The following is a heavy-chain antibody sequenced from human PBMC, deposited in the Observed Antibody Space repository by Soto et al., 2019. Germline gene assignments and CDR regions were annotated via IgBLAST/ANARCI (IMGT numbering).Heavy chain of an antibody. CDR2: IDSSST. CDR3: ARGPCRITSCPTTYYGMDV. CDR1: GFTFSDYH. Sequence: QVQLVESGGGLVNPGGSLRLSCAASGFTFSDYHLSWIRQAPGKGLEWVSYIDSSSTNYADSVRGRFTISRDNAKNSLYLQMNSLRAEDTAVYYCARGPCRITSCPTTYYGMDVWGQGTTVIVSS. V-gene: IGHV3-11*06. J-gene: IGHJ6*02. D-gene: IGHD2-2*01.